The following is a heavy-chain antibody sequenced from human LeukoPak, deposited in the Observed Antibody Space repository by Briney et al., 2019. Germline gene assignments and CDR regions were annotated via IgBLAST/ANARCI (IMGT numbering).Heavy chain of an antibody. J-gene: IGHJ4*02. CDR1: GGSLSNSH. CDR3: AREVGYCSGGSCYSYFDY. V-gene: IGHV4-4*07. CDR2: IYKTGST. D-gene: IGHD2-15*01. Sequence: SETLSLTCTVSGGSLSNSHWSWIRQPAGKGLEWIGIIYKTGSTNYNPSLKSRVTISRDTSKNQFSLKLSSVTAADTAVYYCAREVGYCSGGSCYSYFDYWGQGTLVTVSS.